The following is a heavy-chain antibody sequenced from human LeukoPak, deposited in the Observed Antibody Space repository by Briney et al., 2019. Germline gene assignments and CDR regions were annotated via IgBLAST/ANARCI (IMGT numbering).Heavy chain of an antibody. V-gene: IGHV3-30*18. J-gene: IGHJ3*02. Sequence: GRSLRLSCAASGFTFSGYGMHWVRQAPGKGLEWVAVISYDGNNKYYADPVQGRFTVSRDNFKNTLYLQMNSLRAEDTAVYYCAKGDYGGNVHAFDIWGQGTRVTVSS. CDR3: AKGDYGGNVHAFDI. CDR2: ISYDGNNK. CDR1: GFTFSGYG. D-gene: IGHD4-23*01.